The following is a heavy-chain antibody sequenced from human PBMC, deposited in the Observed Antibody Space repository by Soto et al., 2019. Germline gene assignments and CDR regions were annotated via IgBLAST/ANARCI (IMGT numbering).Heavy chain of an antibody. D-gene: IGHD2-2*01. CDR2: IIPIFGTA. Sequence: QVQLVQSGAEVKKPGSSVKVSCKASGGTFSSYAISWVRQAPGQGLEWMGGIIPIFGTANYAQKFQGRVTITADESTSTAYMELSSLRSEDKAVYYCARDQGVPAATGGYYYGMDVWGQGTTVTVSS. V-gene: IGHV1-69*01. CDR1: GGTFSSYA. CDR3: ARDQGVPAATGGYYYGMDV. J-gene: IGHJ6*02.